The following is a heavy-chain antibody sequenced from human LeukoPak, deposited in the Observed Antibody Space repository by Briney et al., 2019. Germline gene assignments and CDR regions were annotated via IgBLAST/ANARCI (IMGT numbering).Heavy chain of an antibody. CDR2: IWYDGSNK. CDR1: GFTVSGTY. D-gene: IGHD3-22*01. Sequence: GSLRLSCAASGFTVSGTYMSWVRQAPGKGLEWVAVIWYDGSNKYYADSVKGRFTISRDNSKNTLYLQMNSLRAEDTAVYYCAKDRETYYYDSSGLDYWGQGTLVTVSS. CDR3: AKDRETYYYDSSGLDY. J-gene: IGHJ4*02. V-gene: IGHV3-33*06.